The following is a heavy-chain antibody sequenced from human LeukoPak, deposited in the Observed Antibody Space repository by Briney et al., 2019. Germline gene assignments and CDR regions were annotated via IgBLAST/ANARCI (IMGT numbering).Heavy chain of an antibody. D-gene: IGHD6-19*01. CDR1: GGSISSYY. Sequence: SETLSLTCTVSGGSISSYYWSWIRQPPGKGLEWIGYIYYSGSTNYNPSLKSRVTISLDTSKNQFSLKLSSVAAADTAVYYCARDSSGWYRYFDLWGRGTLVTVSS. J-gene: IGHJ2*01. CDR3: ARDSSGWYRYFDL. CDR2: IYYSGST. V-gene: IGHV4-59*01.